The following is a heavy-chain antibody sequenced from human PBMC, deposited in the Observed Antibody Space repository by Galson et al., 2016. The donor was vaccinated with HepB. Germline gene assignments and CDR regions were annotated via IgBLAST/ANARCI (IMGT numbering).Heavy chain of an antibody. Sequence: SVKVSCKAFGGTFSDYAISWVRQAPGQGLEWLGGLIPIFGTPSYAQKFQCRVTVSRDTSASTAYMEVSSLRSEDTAVYYCAKEQGSSDVRLVRGVIIDYWGQGTLVTVSS. CDR3: AKEQGSSDVRLVRGVIIDY. V-gene: IGHV1-69*05. CDR2: LIPIFGTP. D-gene: IGHD3-10*01. J-gene: IGHJ4*02. CDR1: GGTFSDYA.